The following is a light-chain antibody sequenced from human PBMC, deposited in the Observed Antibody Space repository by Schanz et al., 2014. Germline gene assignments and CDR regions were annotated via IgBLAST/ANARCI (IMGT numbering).Light chain of an antibody. V-gene: IGKV1-5*03. J-gene: IGKJ2*01. Sequence: DVQMTQSPFILSASVGDRVTVTCRASQSISTYLAWYQQKPGKAPNLLIYQASTLQTGVPSRFSGTGSGTEFSLTITSLQPDDFATYYCQQYYSYPYTFGQGTKLDIK. CDR1: QSISTY. CDR2: QAS. CDR3: QQYYSYPYT.